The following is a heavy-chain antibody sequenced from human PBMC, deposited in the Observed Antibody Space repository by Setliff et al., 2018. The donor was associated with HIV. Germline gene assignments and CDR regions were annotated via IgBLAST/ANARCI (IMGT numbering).Heavy chain of an antibody. D-gene: IGHD6-13*01. CDR2: IYNTGST. J-gene: IGHJ4*02. V-gene: IGHV4-31*03. Sequence: SETLSLTCTVTGGSISSGGFYWTWIRQHPGKGLEWIGYIYNTGSTYHSPSLESRVTISIDTSKNQFSLKLSSVTAADTAVYYCARGAIAAAGTDYWGQGTLVTVSS. CDR3: ARGAIAAAGTDY. CDR1: GGSISSGGFY.